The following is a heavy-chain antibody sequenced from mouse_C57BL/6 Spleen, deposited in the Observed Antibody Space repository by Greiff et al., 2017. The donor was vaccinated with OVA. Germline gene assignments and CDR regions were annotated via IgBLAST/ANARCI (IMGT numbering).Heavy chain of an antibody. V-gene: IGHV1-55*01. CDR2: IYPGSGST. J-gene: IGHJ3*01. CDR3: ARSDYYRSSYEFAY. Sequence: VQLQQPGAELVKPGASVKMSCKASGYTFTSYWITWVKQRPGQGLEWIGDIYPGSGSTNYDEKFKSKATLTVDTSSRTAYMQLSSLTSEDSAVYYCARSDYYRSSYEFAYWGQGTLVTVSA. CDR1: GYTFTSYW. D-gene: IGHD1-1*01.